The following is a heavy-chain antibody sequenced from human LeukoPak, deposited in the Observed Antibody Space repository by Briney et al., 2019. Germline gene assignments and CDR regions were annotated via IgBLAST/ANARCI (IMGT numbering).Heavy chain of an antibody. CDR2: IYTSGST. D-gene: IGHD3-22*01. CDR3: ARIYDSSGYYYYMDV. J-gene: IGHJ6*03. V-gene: IGHV4-4*07. CDR1: GGSLNTYY. Sequence: PSETLPLTCTVSGGSLNTYYWSWIRQPAGRGLEWIGRIYTSGSTNYNPSLKSRVTMSVDTSKNQFSLKLSSVTAADTAVYYCARIYDSSGYYYYMDVWGKGTTVTVSS.